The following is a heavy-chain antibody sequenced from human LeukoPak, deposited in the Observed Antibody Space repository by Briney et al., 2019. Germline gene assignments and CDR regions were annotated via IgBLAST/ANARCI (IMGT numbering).Heavy chain of an antibody. CDR2: IRSKAYGGTT. CDR1: GGSIGSGGYY. V-gene: IGHV3-49*04. CDR3: TSNRGVVDY. D-gene: IGHD3-10*01. J-gene: IGHJ4*02. Sequence: LSLTCTVSGGSIGSGGYYWSWVRQAPGKGLEWVGFIRSKAYGGTTEYAASVKGRFTISRDDSKSIAYLQMNSLKTEDAAVYYCTSNRGVVDYWGQGTLVTVSS.